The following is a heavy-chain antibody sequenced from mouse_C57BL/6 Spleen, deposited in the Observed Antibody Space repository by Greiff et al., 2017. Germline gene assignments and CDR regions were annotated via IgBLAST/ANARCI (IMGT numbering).Heavy chain of an antibody. V-gene: IGHV5-17*01. CDR3: AREGLDY. CDR2: ISSGSSTI. D-gene: IGHD3-3*01. Sequence: EVKLMESGGGLVKPGGSLKLSCAASGFTFSDYGMHWVRQAPEKGLEWVAYISSGSSTIYYADTVKGRFTISRDNAKNTLFLQMTSLRSEDTATYYCAREGLDYWGQGTTLTVSS. J-gene: IGHJ2*01. CDR1: GFTFSDYG.